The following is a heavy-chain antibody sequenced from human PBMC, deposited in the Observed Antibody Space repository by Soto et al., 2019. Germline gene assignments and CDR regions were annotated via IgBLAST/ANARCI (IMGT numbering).Heavy chain of an antibody. CDR2: LNAGNGNT. Sequence: QVQLVQSGAEVKKPGASVKVSCKASGYTFTSYAMHWVRQAPGQRLEWMGWLNAGNGNTKYSQKFQGRVTITRDTSASTAYMELSSLRSEDTAVYYCARDLGGDIVVVVAATGAFDIWGQGTMVTVSS. CDR1: GYTFTSYA. CDR3: ARDLGGDIVVVVAATGAFDI. J-gene: IGHJ3*02. D-gene: IGHD2-15*01. V-gene: IGHV1-3*01.